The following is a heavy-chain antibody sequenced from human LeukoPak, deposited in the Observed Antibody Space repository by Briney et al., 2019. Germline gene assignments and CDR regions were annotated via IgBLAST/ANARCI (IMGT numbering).Heavy chain of an antibody. Sequence: GGSLRLSCAASGFPFSSYNMHWVRQPTGERLEWVSAIGTAGDPSYADSVKGRFTISRENAKNSLYLQMNSLRAGDTAVYYCARVGVYGSGSYYDYWGQGTLVTVSS. J-gene: IGHJ4*02. CDR3: ARVGVYGSGSYYDY. D-gene: IGHD3-10*01. CDR2: IGTAGDP. CDR1: GFPFSSYN. V-gene: IGHV3-13*05.